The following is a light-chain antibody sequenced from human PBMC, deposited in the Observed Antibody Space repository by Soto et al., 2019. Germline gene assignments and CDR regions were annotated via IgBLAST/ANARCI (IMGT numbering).Light chain of an antibody. Sequence: EIVLTQSPATLSLSPGERATLSCRASQSVSSYLAWYQQKPGQAPRLLIYDASNRATGIPARFSGSGSGTDFTLTISSLEPEDFARYYCQQRSNWPLTFGGGTKVEIK. CDR2: DAS. CDR1: QSVSSY. CDR3: QQRSNWPLT. J-gene: IGKJ4*01. V-gene: IGKV3-11*01.